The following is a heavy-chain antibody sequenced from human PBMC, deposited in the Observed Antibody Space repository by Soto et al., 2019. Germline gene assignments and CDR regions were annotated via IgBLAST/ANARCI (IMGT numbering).Heavy chain of an antibody. CDR2: VSSDGSRT. CDR3: ARDVWHCGSNSCYFYGMDV. CDR1: GFTFSTYS. V-gene: IGHV3-30-3*01. D-gene: IGHD2-2*01. Sequence: QVQLVESGGGLVQPGRSLRLSCAASGFTFSTYSMHWVRQAPSKGLEWVAVVSSDGSRTYYADSVKGRFTISRDNSKNTVFMQMNSLRAEDTAVYYCARDVWHCGSNSCYFYGMDVWGQGTTVTVSS. J-gene: IGHJ6*02.